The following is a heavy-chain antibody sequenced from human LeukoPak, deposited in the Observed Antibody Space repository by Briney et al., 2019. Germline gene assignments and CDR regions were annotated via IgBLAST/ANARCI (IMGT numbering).Heavy chain of an antibody. J-gene: IGHJ4*02. D-gene: IGHD1-26*01. CDR2: IYTSGSA. Sequence: SEPLSLTCTVSGGSISSYYWSWLRKPAGRGLEWIGHIYTSGSANYNPSLKSRVTMSVDTSKNQFSLKLSAVTAAGTAVYYCARAPSGNYGDYWGQGTLVTVSS. CDR3: ARAPSGNYGDY. V-gene: IGHV4-4*07. CDR1: GGSISSYY.